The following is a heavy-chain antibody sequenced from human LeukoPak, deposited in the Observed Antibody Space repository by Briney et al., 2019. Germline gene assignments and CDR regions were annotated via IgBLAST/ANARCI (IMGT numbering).Heavy chain of an antibody. J-gene: IGHJ3*02. V-gene: IGHV1-8*01. CDR1: GYTFTSYD. CDR3: ARGARPFSSSWYVDAFDI. CDR2: MNPNSGNT. D-gene: IGHD6-13*01. Sequence: ASVKVSCKASGYTFTSYDINWVRQATGQGLEWMGWMNPNSGNTGYAQKFQGRVTMTRNTSISTAYMELSSLRSEDTAVYYCARGARPFSSSWYVDAFDIWGQGTMVTVSS.